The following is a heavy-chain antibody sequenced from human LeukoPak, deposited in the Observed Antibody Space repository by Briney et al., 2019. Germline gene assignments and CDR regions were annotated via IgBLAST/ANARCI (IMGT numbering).Heavy chain of an antibody. CDR1: GASVSSASY. V-gene: IGHV4-61*01. Sequence: SEILSLTCTVSGASVSSASYWSWIRQPPGKGVEWIAHIYNGVNTNYNPSLKSRVTISVDTSKNQFSLRLNSVTAADTAVYYCARSRAFNSGAFDPWGQGSLVTVSS. D-gene: IGHD1-26*01. J-gene: IGHJ5*02. CDR2: IYNGVNT. CDR3: ARSRAFNSGAFDP.